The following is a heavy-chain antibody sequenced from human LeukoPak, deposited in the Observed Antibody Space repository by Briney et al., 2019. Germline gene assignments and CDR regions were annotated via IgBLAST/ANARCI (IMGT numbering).Heavy chain of an antibody. CDR2: IYYSGST. D-gene: IGHD3-10*01. CDR3: ARYQKTGVLWFGESPNAFDI. V-gene: IGHV4-59*01. CDR1: GGSISSYY. Sequence: SETLALTCTVSGGSISSYYWSWIRQPPGKGLEWIGYIYYSGSTNYNPSLKSRVTISVDTSKNQFSLKLSSVTAADTAVYNCARYQKTGVLWFGESPNAFDIWGQGTMVTVSS. J-gene: IGHJ3*02.